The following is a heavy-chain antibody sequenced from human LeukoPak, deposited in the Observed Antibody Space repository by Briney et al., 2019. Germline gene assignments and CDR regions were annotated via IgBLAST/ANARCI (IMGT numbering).Heavy chain of an antibody. V-gene: IGHV3-21*05. CDR2: ISGSGHDI. Sequence: GGSLRLSCAASGFIFSNYAIHWVRQAPGKGVEWVAYISGSGHDINYSDSVKGRFTISRDNAKNSLYLQMSSLRVEDTAVYYCTRDPRHFDSCGQGTLVTVSS. D-gene: IGHD6-6*01. J-gene: IGHJ5*01. CDR1: GFIFSNYA. CDR3: TRDPRHFDS.